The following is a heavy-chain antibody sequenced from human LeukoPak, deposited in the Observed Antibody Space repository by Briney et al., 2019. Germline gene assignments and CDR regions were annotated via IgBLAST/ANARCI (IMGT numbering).Heavy chain of an antibody. CDR2: IYYSGNT. J-gene: IGHJ4*02. CDR3: ARASNLLSGFDY. D-gene: IGHD3-10*01. CDR1: GGSISSGDHY. V-gene: IGHV4-30-4*01. Sequence: PSETLSLTCTVSGGSISSGDHYWSWIRQPPGKGLEWIGYIYYSGNTYYNPSLKSRVTISVDTSKYQFSLKVNSVTAADTAVYYCARASNLLSGFDYWGQGILVTVSS.